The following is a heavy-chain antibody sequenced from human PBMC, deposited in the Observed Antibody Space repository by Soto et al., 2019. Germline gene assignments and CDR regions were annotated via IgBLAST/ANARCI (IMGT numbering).Heavy chain of an antibody. V-gene: IGHV3-48*01. CDR3: ARDRGSYCGSGLDY. Sequence: EVQLVESGGGLVQPGGSLRLSCAASGFTFSSYSMNWVRQAPGKGLEWVSYITSSSSIIYYVDSVKGRFTISRDNAKNSLYLHMNTLRAEDTAVYYCARDRGSYCGSGLDYWCQGALVTVSS. CDR2: ITSSSSII. D-gene: IGHD3-10*01. CDR1: GFTFSSYS. J-gene: IGHJ4*02.